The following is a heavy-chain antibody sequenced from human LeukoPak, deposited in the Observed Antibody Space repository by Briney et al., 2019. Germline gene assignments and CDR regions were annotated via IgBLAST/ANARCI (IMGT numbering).Heavy chain of an antibody. CDR1: GYSFSTDW. D-gene: IGHD3-3*01. Sequence: GGSLRLSCAASGYSFSTDWMHWVRQAPGKGLVWVARIKSDVSNTDYAASVKGRFTISRDDANNILYLQMNSLRVEDTAVYYCARRDWVSGAVRAFDIWGQGTMVTVSS. J-gene: IGHJ3*02. V-gene: IGHV3-74*01. CDR3: ARRDWVSGAVRAFDI. CDR2: IKSDVSNT.